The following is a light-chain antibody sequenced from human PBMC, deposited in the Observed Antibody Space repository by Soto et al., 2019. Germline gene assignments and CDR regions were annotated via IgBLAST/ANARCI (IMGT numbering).Light chain of an antibody. CDR3: QQYDIWPPLT. CDR1: QSVRSN. CDR2: GAS. Sequence: EIVVTQSPATLSVSPGERITLSCRASQSVRSNLAWYQQRPGQAPRLLIYGASTRATGIPARFSGSVSGKDFTLTISSLQSEDSAVYYCQQYDIWPPLTFGGGTKVEIK. J-gene: IGKJ4*01. V-gene: IGKV3-15*01.